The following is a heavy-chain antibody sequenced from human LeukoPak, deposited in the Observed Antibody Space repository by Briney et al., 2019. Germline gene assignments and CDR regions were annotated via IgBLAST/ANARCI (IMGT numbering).Heavy chain of an antibody. V-gene: IGHV1-18*01. CDR2: ISAYNGNT. D-gene: IGHD6-13*01. J-gene: IGHJ4*02. CDR1: GYTFTSYG. CDR3: ARVQQLPPLGEFDY. Sequence: VASVKVSCKASGYTFTSYGISWVRQARGQGLEWMGWISAYNGNTNYAQKLQGRVTMTTDTSTSTAYMELRSLRSDDTAVYYCARVQQLPPLGEFDYWGQGTLVTVSS.